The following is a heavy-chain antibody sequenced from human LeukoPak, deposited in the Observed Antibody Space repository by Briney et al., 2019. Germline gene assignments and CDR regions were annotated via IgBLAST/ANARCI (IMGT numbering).Heavy chain of an antibody. CDR3: TTGEDLDY. V-gene: IGHV3-15*01. CDR2: IKSKTDGGTT. J-gene: IGHJ4*02. D-gene: IGHD2-15*01. CDR1: GLTVNNAW. Sequence: GGPLRLSCAASGLTVNNAWMSWVRQAPGKGLEWVGRIKSKTDGGTTDYAAPLKGRFTISRDDVKNTVYLQMNSLKTEDTAVYYCTTGEDLDYWGQGTLVTVSS.